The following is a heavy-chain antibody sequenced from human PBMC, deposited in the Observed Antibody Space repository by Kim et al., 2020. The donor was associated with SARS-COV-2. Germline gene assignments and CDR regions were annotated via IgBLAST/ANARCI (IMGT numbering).Heavy chain of an antibody. V-gene: IGHV5-51*01. Sequence: GESLKISCQASGYSFSTYWIGWVRQMPGKGLEGMGIIYPGDSDTRYSPSFQGQVTIPADRSITTAYLQWSSLKASDTAMYYWARMGKDRSCWYFRYYFDYGGQGTRVPVS. CDR3: ARMGKDRSCWYFRYYFDY. J-gene: IGHJ4*02. CDR2: IYPGDSDT. D-gene: IGHD6-13*01. CDR1: GYSFSTYW.